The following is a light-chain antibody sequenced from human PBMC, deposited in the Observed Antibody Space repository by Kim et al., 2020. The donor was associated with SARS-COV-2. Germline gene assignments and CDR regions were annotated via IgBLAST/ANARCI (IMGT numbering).Light chain of an antibody. CDR1: EPVSRSY. J-gene: IGKJ4*01. CDR3: QQYASPLIT. Sequence: PGERATLSCRASEPVSRSYVAWYQQKPGQAPRLLIYGESIRATGIPDRFSGSGFVRDFTLTISRLEPEDSALYSCQQYASPLITFGGGTK. CDR2: GES. V-gene: IGKV3-20*01.